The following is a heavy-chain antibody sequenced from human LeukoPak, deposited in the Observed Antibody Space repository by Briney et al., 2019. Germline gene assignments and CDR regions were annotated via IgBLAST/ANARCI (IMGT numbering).Heavy chain of an antibody. D-gene: IGHD3-10*01. V-gene: IGHV5-51*01. CDR2: TYPGDSDT. Sequence: GESLKTSCKGSGYSFTTYWIGWVRQMPGKGLQWMGITYPGDSDTRYSPSFQGQATISVDKSISTAYLQWSSLKASDTAMYYCARYGSGSYYNYFDYWGQGTLVTVSS. CDR1: GYSFTTYW. J-gene: IGHJ4*02. CDR3: ARYGSGSYYNYFDY.